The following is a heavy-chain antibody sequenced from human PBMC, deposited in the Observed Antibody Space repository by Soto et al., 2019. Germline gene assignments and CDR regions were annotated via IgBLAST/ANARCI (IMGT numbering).Heavy chain of an antibody. D-gene: IGHD6-13*01. CDR3: ASDRRIAAAADFSCDF. CDR2: ISSRTNTI. J-gene: IGHJ4*02. V-gene: IGHV3-48*01. Sequence: EVQLVASGGGLVQPGGSLRLSCAASGFTVSAYSMNWVRQAPGKGLEWVSYISSRTNTIYYADSVQGRFTISRDDAKNSLYLQMDSLRAEDTAVYYCASDRRIAAAADFSCDFWGPGTLGNVS. CDR1: GFTVSAYS.